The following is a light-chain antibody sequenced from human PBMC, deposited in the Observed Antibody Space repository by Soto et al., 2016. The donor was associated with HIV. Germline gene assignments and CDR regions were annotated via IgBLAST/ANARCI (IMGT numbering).Light chain of an antibody. CDR2: KTS. Sequence: DIQMTQSPSTLSASVGDRVTITCRASQSISSWLAWYQQKPGKAPKLLIYKTSSLESGVSSRFSGSGSGTEFTLTISSLLPDDFATYYCQHGDTFGQGTKLEIK. CDR1: QSISSW. V-gene: IGKV1-5*03. CDR3: QHGDT. J-gene: IGKJ2*01.